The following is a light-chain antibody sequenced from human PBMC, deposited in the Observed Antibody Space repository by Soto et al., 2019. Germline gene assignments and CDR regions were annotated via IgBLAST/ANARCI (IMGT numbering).Light chain of an antibody. CDR2: DVS. J-gene: IGLJ1*01. CDR1: SSDVGGYNY. Sequence: QSALTQPASVSGSPGQSITISCTGTSSDVGGYNYVSWYQQHPGKAPKLMIYDVSNRPSGVCNRCSGSKSGNTASLTISGLQAEDEADYYCSSYTNSGTLYVFRTGTKVTVL. CDR3: SSYTNSGTLYV. V-gene: IGLV2-14*01.